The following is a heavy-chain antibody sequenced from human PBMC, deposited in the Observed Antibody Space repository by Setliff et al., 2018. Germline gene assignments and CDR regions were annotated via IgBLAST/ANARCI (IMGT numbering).Heavy chain of an antibody. CDR2: ISALYGTT. Sequence: GGSLRLSCAAFGFTFDDYGMSWVRQAPGKGLEWVSAISALYGTTYYTDSVRGRFTVSRDNSKNTLHLQMNSLRVEDTAVYYCVRDTTSGWMLTNWGQGTLVTVSS. D-gene: IGHD6-25*01. CDR1: GFTFDDYG. CDR3: VRDTTSGWMLTN. V-gene: IGHV3-23*01. J-gene: IGHJ4*02.